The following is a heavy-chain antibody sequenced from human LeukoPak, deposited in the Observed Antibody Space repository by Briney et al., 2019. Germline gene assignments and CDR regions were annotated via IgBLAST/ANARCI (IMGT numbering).Heavy chain of an antibody. V-gene: IGHV3-48*02. J-gene: IGHJ4*02. CDR1: GFSFSTYS. CDR2: ISGSSSTI. CDR3: AIGDLLGY. Sequence: SGGSLRLSCAASGFSFSTYSCNWVRQAPGKGLEWVSYISGSSSTIKYADSVKGRFTVSRDNAKNSLYLQVNSLRDEDTAVYYCAIGDLLGYWGQGTLVTVS.